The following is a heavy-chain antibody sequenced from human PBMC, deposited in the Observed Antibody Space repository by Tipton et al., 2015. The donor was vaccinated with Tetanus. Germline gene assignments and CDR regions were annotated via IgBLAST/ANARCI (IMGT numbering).Heavy chain of an antibody. Sequence: TLSLTCSVSGDAITSYYWSWIRQPPGKGLEWIGYIYYSGSTNYNPSLKSRVTISVDTSKNQFSLKLNFVTAADTGVYYCARMQRYGMDVWGQGTTVTVSS. CDR3: ARMQRYGMDV. CDR2: IYYSGST. J-gene: IGHJ6*02. CDR1: GDAITSYY. V-gene: IGHV4-59*01. D-gene: IGHD6-25*01.